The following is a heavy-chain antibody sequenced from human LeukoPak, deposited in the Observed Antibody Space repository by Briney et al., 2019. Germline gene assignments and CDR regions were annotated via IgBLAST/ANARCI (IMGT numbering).Heavy chain of an antibody. CDR1: GGSISSGSYY. J-gene: IGHJ4*02. Sequence: SETLSLTCTVSGGSISSGSYYLSWIRHPAGKGLEWIGRIYTSGSTNYNPSLKSRVTISVDTSKNQFSLKLSSVTAADTAVYYCARNPIFGQIDYWGQGTLVTVSS. D-gene: IGHD3-3*01. CDR2: IYTSGST. V-gene: IGHV4-61*02. CDR3: ARNPIFGQIDY.